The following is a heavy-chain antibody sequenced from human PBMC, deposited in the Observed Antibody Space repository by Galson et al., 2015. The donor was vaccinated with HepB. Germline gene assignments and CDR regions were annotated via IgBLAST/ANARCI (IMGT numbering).Heavy chain of an antibody. Sequence: SVKVSCKASGYTFTGYYLYWVRQAPGQGLEWMGRINPNSGGTNYAQNFQGRVTMTRDTSINTAYMELSRLRSDDTAVYYCASDRNVIQLWPPAGYYYYSMDVWGKGTTVTVSS. CDR2: INPNSGGT. J-gene: IGHJ6*03. CDR1: GYTFTGYY. V-gene: IGHV1-2*06. D-gene: IGHD3-16*01. CDR3: ASDRNVIQLWPPAGYYYYSMDV.